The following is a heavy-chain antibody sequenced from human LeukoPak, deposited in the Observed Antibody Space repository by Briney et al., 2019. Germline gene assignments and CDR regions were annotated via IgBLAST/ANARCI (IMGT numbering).Heavy chain of an antibody. Sequence: PGGSLRLSCAASGFTFSSYAMHWARQAPGKGLEWVAVISYDGSNKYYADSVKGRFTISRDNSKNTLYLQMNSLRAEDTAVYYCARDGENYDSSGYYYSSFDYWGQGTLVTVSS. V-gene: IGHV3-30-3*01. CDR3: ARDGENYDSSGYYYSSFDY. D-gene: IGHD3-22*01. CDR2: ISYDGSNK. CDR1: GFTFSSYA. J-gene: IGHJ4*02.